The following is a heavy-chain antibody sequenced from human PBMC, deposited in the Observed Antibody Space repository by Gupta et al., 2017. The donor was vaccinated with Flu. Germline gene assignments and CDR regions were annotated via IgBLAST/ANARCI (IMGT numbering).Heavy chain of an antibody. V-gene: IGHV3-33*01. J-gene: IGHJ4*02. Sequence: QVQLVESGGGVVKPGRSLGLSCAASGFTFSSYGMHWVGQAQGKGLEWVAVIWYDGSNKYYADSVKGRVTISRDNSKNTLYRQMNSLRAEDTAVYYCARGRNKVVDSSGYCDFDYWGQGTLVTVSS. CDR1: GFTFSSYG. CDR2: IWYDGSNK. CDR3: ARGRNKVVDSSGYCDFDY. D-gene: IGHD3-22*01.